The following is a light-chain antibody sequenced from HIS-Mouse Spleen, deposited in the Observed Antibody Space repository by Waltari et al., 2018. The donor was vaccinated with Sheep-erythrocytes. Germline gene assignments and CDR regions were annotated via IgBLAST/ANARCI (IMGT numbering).Light chain of an antibody. CDR1: QSVLYSSNNKNY. CDR2: WAS. J-gene: IGKJ4*01. V-gene: IGKV4-1*01. Sequence: DIVITQSPDSLAGSLCGRATINCKSSQSVLYSSNNKNYLAWYQQKPGPPPKLLIYWASTRESGVPDRFSGSGSGTDFTLTISSLQAEDVAVYYCQQYYSTPLTFGGGTKVEIK. CDR3: QQYYSTPLT.